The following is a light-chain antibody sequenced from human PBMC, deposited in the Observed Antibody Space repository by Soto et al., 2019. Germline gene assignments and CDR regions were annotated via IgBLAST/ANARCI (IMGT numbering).Light chain of an antibody. CDR3: QQRSHWPRT. CDR2: DVS. V-gene: IGKV3-11*01. CDR1: QSISSY. Sequence: TQSPSSLSASVGDRVTITCRASQSISSYLIWYQQKPGQAPRLLIYDVSNRATGIPARFSGSGSGADFSLTISSLEPEDFAVYYCQQRSHWPRTFGQGTRLENK. J-gene: IGKJ5*01.